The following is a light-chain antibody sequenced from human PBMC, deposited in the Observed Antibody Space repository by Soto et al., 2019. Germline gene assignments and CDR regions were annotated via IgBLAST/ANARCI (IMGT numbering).Light chain of an antibody. CDR3: QTWGTGIRV. CDR1: SGHSSYA. J-gene: IGLJ3*02. V-gene: IGLV4-69*01. CDR2: VNSDGSH. Sequence: QPVLTQSPSASASLGASVKLTCTLSSGHSSYAIAWHQQQPEKGPRYLMKVNSDGSHSEGDGIPDRFSGSSSGAERYLTISSLQSEDEADYYCQTWGTGIRVFGGGTKLTVL.